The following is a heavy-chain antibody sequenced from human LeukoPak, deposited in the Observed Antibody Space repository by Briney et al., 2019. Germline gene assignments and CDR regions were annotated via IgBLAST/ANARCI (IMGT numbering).Heavy chain of an antibody. V-gene: IGHV3-30*02. CDR2: IRYDGSNK. J-gene: IGHJ4*02. CDR3: AKAESTPPFDFDY. CDR1: GFTFSSYG. D-gene: IGHD2-15*01. Sequence: GGSLRLSCAASGFTFSSYGMHWVRQAPGKGLEWVAFIRYDGSNKYYADSVKGRFTISRDNSKNTLYLQMNSLRAEDTAVYYCAKAESTPPFDFDYWGQGTLVTVSS.